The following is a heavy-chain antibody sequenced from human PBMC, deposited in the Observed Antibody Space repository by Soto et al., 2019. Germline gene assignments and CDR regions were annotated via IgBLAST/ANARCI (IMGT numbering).Heavy chain of an antibody. J-gene: IGHJ4*02. D-gene: IGHD3-22*01. CDR1: GYTFTSYY. CDR3: ARDSPFFLDTYYYDSSGYLLDY. Sequence: GASVKVSCKASGYTFTSYYMHWVRQAPGQGLEWMGIINPSGGSTSYAQKFQGRVTMTRDTSTSTVYMELSSLRSEDTAVYYCARDSPFFLDTYYYDSSGYLLDYWGQGXLVTVYS. CDR2: INPSGGST. V-gene: IGHV1-46*01.